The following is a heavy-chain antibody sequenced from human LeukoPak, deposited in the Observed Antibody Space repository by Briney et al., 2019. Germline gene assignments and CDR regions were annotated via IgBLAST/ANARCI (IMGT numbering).Heavy chain of an antibody. CDR2: IRYDGSNK. Sequence: PGGSLRLSCAASGFTFSSYGMHWVRQAPGKGLEWVAFIRYDGSNKYYADSVKGRFTISRDNSKNTLYLQMNSLRAEDTAVYYCANLYRIVVVPAAGDYWGQGTLVTVSS. D-gene: IGHD2-2*01. CDR1: GFTFSSYG. CDR3: ANLYRIVVVPAAGDY. V-gene: IGHV3-30*02. J-gene: IGHJ4*02.